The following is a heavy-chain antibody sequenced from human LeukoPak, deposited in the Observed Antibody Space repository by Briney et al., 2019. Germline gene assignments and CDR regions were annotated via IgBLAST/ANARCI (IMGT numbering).Heavy chain of an antibody. CDR1: RGSISSYY. V-gene: IGHV4-4*07. J-gene: IGHJ4*02. CDR3: GRVTGYMIEDYFDY. CDR2: IYASGFT. D-gene: IGHD3-22*01. Sequence: SETLSLTCTVSRGSISSYYWSWIRQPAGKGLDWIGRIYASGFTNYNPSLKSRVTMSIDTSKNQFSLRLRSVTAADTAVYYCGRVTGYMIEDYFDYWGQGTLVTVSS.